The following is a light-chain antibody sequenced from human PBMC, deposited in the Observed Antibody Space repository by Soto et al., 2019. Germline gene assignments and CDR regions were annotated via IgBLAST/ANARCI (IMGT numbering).Light chain of an antibody. CDR2: EVS. J-gene: IGLJ1*01. CDR3: SSYISSSTLLYV. V-gene: IGLV2-14*01. Sequence: QSVLTQPASVSGSPGQSITISCTGTSSDVGGYNYVSWYQQHPGKAPKLMIYEVSNRPSGVSNRFSGSKSGNMASLTISGLQAEDEADYYCSSYISSSTLLYVFGTGTKVTVL. CDR1: SSDVGGYNY.